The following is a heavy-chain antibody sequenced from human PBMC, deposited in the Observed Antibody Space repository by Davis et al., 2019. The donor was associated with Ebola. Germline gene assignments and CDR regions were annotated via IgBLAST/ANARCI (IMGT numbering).Heavy chain of an antibody. D-gene: IGHD1-7*01. V-gene: IGHV1-8*02. CDR2: MNPNSGNT. J-gene: IGHJ6*02. Sequence: ASVKVSCKASGYTFTGYYMHWVRQATGQGLEWMGWMNPNSGNTGYAQKFQGRVTMTRYTSISTAYMELSSLRSEDTAVYYCAREKTGTQFYGMDVWGQGTTVTVSS. CDR1: GYTFTGYY. CDR3: AREKTGTQFYGMDV.